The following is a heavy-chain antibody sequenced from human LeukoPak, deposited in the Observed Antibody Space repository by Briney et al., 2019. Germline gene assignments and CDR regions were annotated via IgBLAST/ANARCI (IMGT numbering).Heavy chain of an antibody. CDR1: GGTFSNYA. CDR2: IIPLFGTP. V-gene: IGHV1-69*13. J-gene: IGHJ4*02. D-gene: IGHD3-22*01. CDR3: ARPTRYYYDSSGYSVPGGLDY. Sequence: SVKVSCKASGGTFSNYAISWVRQAPGQGLEWMGGIIPLFGTPNYAQKFQGRVTITADEPTSTAYLELSSLRSEDTAVYYCARPTRYYYDSSGYSVPGGLDYWGQGTLVTVSS.